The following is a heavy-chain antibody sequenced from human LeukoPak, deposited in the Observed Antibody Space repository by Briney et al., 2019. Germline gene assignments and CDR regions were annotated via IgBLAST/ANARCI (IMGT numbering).Heavy chain of an antibody. J-gene: IGHJ6*03. Sequence: PGGSLRLSCAASGFTFSDHYMSWIRQAPGKGLEWVSAISGSGGSTYYADSVKGRFTISRDNSKNTLYLQMSSLRAEDTAVYYCAKRDYYYYYMDVWGKGTTVTISS. V-gene: IGHV3-23*01. CDR3: AKRDYYYYYMDV. CDR2: ISGSGGST. CDR1: GFTFSDHY.